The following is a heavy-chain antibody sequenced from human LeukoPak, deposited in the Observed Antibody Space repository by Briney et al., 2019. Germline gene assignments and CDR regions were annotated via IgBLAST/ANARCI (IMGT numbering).Heavy chain of an antibody. Sequence: PSETLSLTCTVSDDSISGYYWSWIRQPPGKGLEWIGFIYYSGSTNYNPSFKSRVTLSVDTSKNQLSLKLSSVTAADTAVYYCAREKFPGYNYGTFDYWGQGTLVTVSS. CDR1: DDSISGYY. CDR3: AREKFPGYNYGTFDY. D-gene: IGHD5-18*01. CDR2: IYYSGST. J-gene: IGHJ4*02. V-gene: IGHV4-59*01.